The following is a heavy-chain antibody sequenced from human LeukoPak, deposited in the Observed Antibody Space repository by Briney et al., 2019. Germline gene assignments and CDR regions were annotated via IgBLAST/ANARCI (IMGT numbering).Heavy chain of an antibody. V-gene: IGHV3-30*02. CDR1: GSTFSSYG. CDR2: IRYDGSNK. J-gene: IGHJ6*03. D-gene: IGHD6-25*01. Sequence: GGSLRLSCAASGSTFSSYGMHWVRQAPGKGLEWVAFIRYDGSNKYYADSVKGRYTISRDNSKNTLYLQMNSLRAEDTAVYYGAKDAANYYYDYDRDVWGKGTTVTVSS. CDR3: AKDAANYYYDYDRDV.